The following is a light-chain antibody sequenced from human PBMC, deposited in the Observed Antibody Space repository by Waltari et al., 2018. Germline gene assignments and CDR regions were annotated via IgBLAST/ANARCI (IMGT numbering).Light chain of an antibody. CDR2: EAS. J-gene: IGKJ4*01. Sequence: EIVLTQSPATLSLSPGARATLPCRASQSVNYFLAWFQQKPGKAPRLLIYEASNSATGIPARFSGSGSGTDFTLTISSLEPEDFAVYYCQQRTNWPLTFGGGTKVEIK. V-gene: IGKV3-11*01. CDR3: QQRTNWPLT. CDR1: QSVNYF.